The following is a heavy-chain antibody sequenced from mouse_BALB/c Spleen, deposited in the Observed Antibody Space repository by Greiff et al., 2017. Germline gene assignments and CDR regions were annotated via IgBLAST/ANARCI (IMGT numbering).Heavy chain of an antibody. V-gene: IGHV1-82*01. J-gene: IGHJ3*01. Sequence: QVQLQQSGPELVKPGASVKISCKASGYAFSSSWMNWVKQRPGQGLEWIGRIYPGDGDTNYNGKFKGKATLTADKSSSTAYMQLSSLTSVDSAVYFCARSRDYGSSFAYWGQGTLVTVSA. D-gene: IGHD1-1*01. CDR3: ARSRDYGSSFAY. CDR1: GYAFSSSW. CDR2: IYPGDGDT.